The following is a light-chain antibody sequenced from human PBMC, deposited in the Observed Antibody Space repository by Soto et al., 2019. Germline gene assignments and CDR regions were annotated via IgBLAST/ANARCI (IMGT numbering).Light chain of an antibody. CDR1: QSIRSH. Sequence: EIVMTQSPATLSVSPGERATLSCRASQSIRSHLAWYQQKPGQAPRLFIYDASTRATGIPARFSGSGSGTEFTLTISSLQSEDFAVYYCQQYNSWPETFGQGTKVDIK. J-gene: IGKJ1*01. CDR3: QQYNSWPET. CDR2: DAS. V-gene: IGKV3-15*01.